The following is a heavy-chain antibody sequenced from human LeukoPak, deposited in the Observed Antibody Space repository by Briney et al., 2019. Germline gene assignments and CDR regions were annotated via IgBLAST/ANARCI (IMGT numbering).Heavy chain of an antibody. CDR3: ARAHSSSWYIHDY. CDR1: GGSISSYY. Sequence: SETLSLTCTVSGGSISSYYWSWVRQPPGKGLEWIGYIYYSGSTNYNPSLKSRVTISVDTSKNQFSLKLSSVTAADTAVYYCARAHSSSWYIHDYWGQGTLVTVSS. J-gene: IGHJ4*02. V-gene: IGHV4-59*01. CDR2: IYYSGST. D-gene: IGHD6-13*01.